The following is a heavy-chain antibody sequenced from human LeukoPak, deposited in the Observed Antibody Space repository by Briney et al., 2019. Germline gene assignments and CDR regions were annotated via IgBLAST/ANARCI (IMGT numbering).Heavy chain of an antibody. V-gene: IGHV3-21*01. Sequence: GGSLRLSCAASGFTFSSYTMNWVRQAPGKGLEWVSSISSSSSYIYYADSVKGRFTISRDNAKNSLYLQMNSLRAEDTAVYYCARDSRQYCSSTSCSRGVYFDYWGQGTLVTVSS. CDR2: ISSSSSYI. J-gene: IGHJ4*02. CDR1: GFTFSSYT. D-gene: IGHD2-2*01. CDR3: ARDSRQYCSSTSCSRGVYFDY.